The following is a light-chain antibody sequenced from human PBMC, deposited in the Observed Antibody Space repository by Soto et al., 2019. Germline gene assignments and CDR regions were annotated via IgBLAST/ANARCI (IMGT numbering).Light chain of an antibody. V-gene: IGKV3-11*01. J-gene: IGKJ1*01. CDR1: QSISGY. CDR2: GAS. CDR3: QQRSNWPRT. Sequence: PGVRATLSCTASQSISGYLAWYQQKPGQAPRLLIYGASSRATGIPDRFSGSGSGTDFTLTISSLEPEDFAVYYCQQRSNWPRTFGQGTKVDI.